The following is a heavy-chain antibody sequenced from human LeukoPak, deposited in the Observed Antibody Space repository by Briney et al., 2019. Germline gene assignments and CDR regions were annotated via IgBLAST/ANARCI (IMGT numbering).Heavy chain of an antibody. J-gene: IGHJ3*02. CDR3: ARDRHYYDSSGYFKGSAFDI. V-gene: IGHV1-2*02. D-gene: IGHD3-22*01. CDR2: INPNSGGT. CDR1: GYTFTGYY. Sequence: ASVKVSCKASGYTFTGYYMHWVRQAPGQGLEWMGWINPNSGGTNYAQKFQGRVTMTRDTSISTAYMELSGLRSDDTAVYYCARDRHYYDSSGYFKGSAFDIWGQGTMVTVSS.